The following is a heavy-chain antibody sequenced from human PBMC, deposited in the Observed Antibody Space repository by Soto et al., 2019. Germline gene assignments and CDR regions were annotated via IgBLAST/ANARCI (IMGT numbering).Heavy chain of an antibody. CDR3: ARDESAGSSIRY. J-gene: IGHJ4*02. CDR2: ISNGGNYI. D-gene: IGHD3-3*02. V-gene: IGHV3-21*01. Sequence: EVQVVESGGGLVKPGGSLRLSCTASGSPFSTYGMNWVRQAPGKGLEWVSSISNGGNYIYYAVSVQGRFTISRDNAKNSLYLQMNSLRAEDTAVYFCARDESAGSSIRYWGQGTLVTVSS. CDR1: GSPFSTYG.